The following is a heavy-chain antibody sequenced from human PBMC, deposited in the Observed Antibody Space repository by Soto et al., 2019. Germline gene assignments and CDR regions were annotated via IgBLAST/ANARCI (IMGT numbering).Heavy chain of an antibody. CDR3: ARAPMDDYGNYYDGMDV. J-gene: IGHJ6*02. D-gene: IGHD4-17*01. V-gene: IGHV4-34*01. CDR2: INYRGIT. Sequence: VQLQQWGAGLLKPSETLSLTCGVSGGSFRGYSWNWIRQSPEKGLARIGAINYRGITSYNPSLRSRVTISLDASTNRFSLTLTSVTAADTAIYYCARAPMDDYGNYYDGMDVWGQGTTITVS. CDR1: GGSFRGYS.